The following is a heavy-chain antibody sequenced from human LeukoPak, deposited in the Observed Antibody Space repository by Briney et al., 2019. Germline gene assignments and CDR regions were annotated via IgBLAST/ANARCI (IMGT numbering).Heavy chain of an antibody. CDR2: TKPDGSAE. CDR3: ARDGGLHTNFDY. J-gene: IGHJ4*02. V-gene: IGHV3-7*01. CDR1: GFSFRNYW. Sequence: GGSLRLSCAASGFSFRNYWMGWVRQAPGKGLEWVANTKPDGSAEYYADSVRGRFTTSRDNANNLLYLQMNRLRAEDTAVYYCARDGGLHTNFDYWGQGTLLTVSS. D-gene: IGHD2-15*01.